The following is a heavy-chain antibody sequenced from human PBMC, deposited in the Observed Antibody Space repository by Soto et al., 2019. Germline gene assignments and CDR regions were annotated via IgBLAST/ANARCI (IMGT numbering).Heavy chain of an antibody. CDR3: AHTQGIVLVPAAIWY. V-gene: IGHV3-23*01. J-gene: IGHJ4*02. CDR1: GFTFSSYA. Sequence: VHLLESGGGLVQPGGSLRLSCAASGFTFSSYAMSWVRQAPGKGLEWVSGITASGGSTSYADSVKGRFTISRDNSKNRLYLQMNSLRAEDTAVYYCAHTQGIVLVPAAIWYWGQGTLVTVDS. D-gene: IGHD2-2*02. CDR2: ITASGGST.